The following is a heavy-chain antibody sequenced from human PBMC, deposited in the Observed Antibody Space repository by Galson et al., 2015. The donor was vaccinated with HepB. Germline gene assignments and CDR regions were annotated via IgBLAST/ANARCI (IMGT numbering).Heavy chain of an antibody. J-gene: IGHJ4*02. Sequence: SLRLSCAASGFTFSSYGMHWVRQAPGKGLEWVAVISYDGSNKYYADSVKGRFTISRDNSKNTLYLQMNSLRAEDTAVYYCAKLGDRRDYFDYWGQGTLVTVSS. CDR3: AKLGDRRDYFDY. V-gene: IGHV3-30*18. CDR1: GFTFSSYG. D-gene: IGHD3-16*01. CDR2: ISYDGSNK.